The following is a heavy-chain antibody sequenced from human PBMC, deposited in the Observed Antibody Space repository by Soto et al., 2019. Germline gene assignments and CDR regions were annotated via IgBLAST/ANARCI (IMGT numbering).Heavy chain of an antibody. J-gene: IGHJ4*02. V-gene: IGHV3-23*01. Sequence: GGSLRLSCVASGFTFSAYAMSWVRQAPGKGLEWVSAIAGIPGTGDNTYYADSVKGRFTISSDNSKNTLYLQMNSLRAEDTAVYYCAKCPKRQWLPSEVDYWGQGTLVTVSS. CDR3: AKCPKRQWLPSEVDY. CDR2: IAGIPGTGDNT. D-gene: IGHD6-19*01. CDR1: GFTFSAYA.